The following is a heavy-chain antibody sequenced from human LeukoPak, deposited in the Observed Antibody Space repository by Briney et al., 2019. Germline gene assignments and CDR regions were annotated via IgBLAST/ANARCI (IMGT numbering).Heavy chain of an antibody. Sequence: ASVKVSCKASGYTFTGYYMHWVRQAPGQGLEWMGWINPNSGGTNYAQKFQGRVTMTRDTSISTAYMDLSRLRSDDTAVCYCXXXXXXERIAAAGTLIDYWGQGTLVTVSS. CDR1: GYTFTGYY. J-gene: IGHJ4*02. V-gene: IGHV1-2*02. D-gene: IGHD6-13*01. CDR2: INPNSGGT. CDR3: XXXXXXERIAAAGTLIDY.